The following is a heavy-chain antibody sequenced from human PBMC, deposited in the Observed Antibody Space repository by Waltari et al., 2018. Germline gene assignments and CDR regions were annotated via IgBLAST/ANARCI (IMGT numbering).Heavy chain of an antibody. V-gene: IGHV4-39*07. D-gene: IGHD3-22*01. CDR3: ARDSDYYDSSGLGVFDY. CDR2: IYYSGSP. CDR1: GGSISSSSYY. J-gene: IGHJ4*02. Sequence: QLQLQESGPGLVKPSETLSLTCTVSGGSISSSSYYWGWIRQPPGKGLEWIGSIYYSGSPYYNPALKSRVTISVDTSKNQFSLKLSSVTAADTAVYYCARDSDYYDSSGLGVFDYWGQGTLVTVSS.